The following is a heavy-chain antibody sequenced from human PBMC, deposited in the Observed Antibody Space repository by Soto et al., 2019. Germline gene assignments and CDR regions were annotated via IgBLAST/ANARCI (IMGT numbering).Heavy chain of an antibody. CDR2: ISGSGGTS. Sequence: EVQLLESGGDLVQPGGSLRLSCAAFGFTFSSYAMSWVRQTPGKGLEWVSSISGSGGTSYYADSVKGRFTLSRDNSTTTLYLQMNSLRAEDTAVYYCAKGGYYYDTSGPTFEYWGQGTLVTVSS. V-gene: IGHV3-23*01. D-gene: IGHD3-22*01. CDR1: GFTFSSYA. J-gene: IGHJ4*02. CDR3: AKGGYYYDTSGPTFEY.